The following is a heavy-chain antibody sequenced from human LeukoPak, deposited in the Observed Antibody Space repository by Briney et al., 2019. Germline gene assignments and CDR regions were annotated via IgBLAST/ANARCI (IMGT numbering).Heavy chain of an antibody. CDR2: IWYDGSNK. CDR1: GFTFSSYG. D-gene: IGHD3-10*01. Sequence: TGGSLRLSCAASGFTFSSYGMHWVRQAPGKGLEWVAVIWYDGSNKYYADSVKGRFAISRDNSKNTLYLQMNSLRAEDTAVYYCARDAIRRSSQRTPNWFDPWGQGTLVTVSS. J-gene: IGHJ5*02. CDR3: ARDAIRRSSQRTPNWFDP. V-gene: IGHV3-33*01.